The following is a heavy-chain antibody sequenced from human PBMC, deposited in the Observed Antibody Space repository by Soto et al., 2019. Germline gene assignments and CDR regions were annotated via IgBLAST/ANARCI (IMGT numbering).Heavy chain of an antibody. V-gene: IGHV1-69*12. CDR1: GGTFNRYA. CDR2: ITPMLGKG. Sequence: QVQLVQSGAEVKKPGSSVKVSCKASGGTFNRYAISWLRQAPGQGPEWMGGITPMLGKGNYGQKVQGRVTINADESTNTVHMELRRLTCEDQDVYYCAQTRGSAVAGPGRFDLWGRGTRVIVSS. CDR3: AQTRGSAVAGPGRFDL. J-gene: IGHJ2*01. D-gene: IGHD6-19*01.